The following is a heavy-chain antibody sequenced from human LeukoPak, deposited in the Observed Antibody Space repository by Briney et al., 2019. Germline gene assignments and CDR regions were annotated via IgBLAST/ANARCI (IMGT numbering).Heavy chain of an antibody. J-gene: IGHJ6*03. CDR3: ARDAQHLVDLYYYYYYMDV. V-gene: IGHV3-48*02. CDR1: GFTFSSYS. Sequence: GGSLRLSCAASGFTFSSYSMNWVRQAPGKGLEWVSYISSSSTTIYYADSVKGRFTISRDNAKNSLYLQINSLRDEDTAVYYCARDAQHLVDLYYYYYYMDVWGKGTTVTVTS. CDR2: ISSSSTTI. D-gene: IGHD6-13*01.